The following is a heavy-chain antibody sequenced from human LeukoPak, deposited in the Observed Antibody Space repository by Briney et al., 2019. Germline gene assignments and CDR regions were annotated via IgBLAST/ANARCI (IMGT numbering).Heavy chain of an antibody. V-gene: IGHV3-53*01. D-gene: IGHD3-10*01. CDR3: ARGLRAYYGTPLYWYFDL. Sequence: GGSLRLPCAASGFTVSSNYMSWVRQAPGKGLEWVSVIYSGGSTYYANSVKGRFTISRDNSKNTLYLQMNSLRVEDTAVYYCARGLRAYYGTPLYWYFDLWGRGTLVTVSS. CDR2: IYSGGST. CDR1: GFTVSSNY. J-gene: IGHJ2*01.